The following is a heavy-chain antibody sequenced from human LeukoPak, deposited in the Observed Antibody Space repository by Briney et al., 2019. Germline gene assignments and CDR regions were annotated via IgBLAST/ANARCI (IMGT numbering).Heavy chain of an antibody. CDR2: INPSGGSI. CDR3: ARGRNYYDSSRYYYEGDAFDI. J-gene: IGHJ3*02. CDR1: GYIFTSYY. Sequence: VASVKVSCKASGYIFTSYYMYWVRQAPGQGLEWMGIINPSGGSIRYAQKFQGRVTMTRDTSTSTVYMELSSLRSEDTAVYYCARGRNYYDSSRYYYEGDAFDIWGQGTMVTVPS. V-gene: IGHV1-46*01. D-gene: IGHD3-22*01.